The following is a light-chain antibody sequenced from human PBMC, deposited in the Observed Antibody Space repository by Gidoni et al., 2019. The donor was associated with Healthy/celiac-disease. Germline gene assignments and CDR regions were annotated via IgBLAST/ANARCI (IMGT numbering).Light chain of an antibody. Sequence: IVLTHSPAPLSVSPGESSTLPCRASQSFSSNLACYQQKHGQPPRHLIYGASTRATGIPARFSGSGSGTELTLTISSLQYEDYAVYYCQQYNNWHSLTFGGGTKVEIK. J-gene: IGKJ4*01. CDR1: QSFSSN. CDR3: QQYNNWHSLT. CDR2: GAS. V-gene: IGKV3-15*01.